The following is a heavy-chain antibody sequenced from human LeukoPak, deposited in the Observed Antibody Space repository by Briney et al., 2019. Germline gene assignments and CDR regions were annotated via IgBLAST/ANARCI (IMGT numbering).Heavy chain of an antibody. J-gene: IGHJ6*03. CDR3: ARVPSTYCSSTSCYYYYYYMDV. CDR2: INWNGGST. Sequence: RAGGSLRLSCAASGFTFDDYGMSWVRQAPGKGLEWVSGINWNGGSTGYADSVKGRFTISRDNAKNSLYLQMNSLRAEDRALYYCARVPSTYCSSTSCYYYYYYMDVWGKGTTVTVSS. D-gene: IGHD2-2*01. CDR1: GFTFDDYG. V-gene: IGHV3-20*04.